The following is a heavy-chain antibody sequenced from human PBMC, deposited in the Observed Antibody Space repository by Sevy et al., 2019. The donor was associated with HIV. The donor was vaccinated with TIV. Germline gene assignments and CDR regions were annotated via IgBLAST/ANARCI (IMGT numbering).Heavy chain of an antibody. CDR2: IIPISATA. V-gene: IGHV1-69*13. CDR3: ASTDYYDSDGYYLYAFDI. Sequence: ASVKVSCKAFGGTFSSYAISWVRQAPGQGLEWMGGIIPISATASYAQKFQGRVTITADESTSTAYMEMSGLRSEDTAVYYCASTDYYDSDGYYLYAFDIWGQGTMVTVSS. D-gene: IGHD3-22*01. CDR1: GGTFSSYA. J-gene: IGHJ3*02.